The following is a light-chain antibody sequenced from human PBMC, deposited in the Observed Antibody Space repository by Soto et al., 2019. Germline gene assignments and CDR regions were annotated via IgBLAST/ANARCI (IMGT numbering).Light chain of an antibody. J-gene: IGKJ1*01. CDR3: QQYNGYCT. V-gene: IGKV1-5*03. Sequence: DIQMTQSPSTLSASVGDRVTITCRASQSISGSLAWYQQKPGKAPKLLIYEASNLKNGVPSRFSGSGSGTEYPLTISSLQPDDSASYYCQQYNGYCTFGQGTRVEIK. CDR2: EAS. CDR1: QSISGS.